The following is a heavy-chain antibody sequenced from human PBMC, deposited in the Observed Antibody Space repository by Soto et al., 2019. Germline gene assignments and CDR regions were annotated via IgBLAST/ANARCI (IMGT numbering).Heavy chain of an antibody. J-gene: IGHJ3*02. CDR1: GYTFTSFG. D-gene: IGHD2-15*01. CDR2: ISAYNANT. V-gene: IGHV1-18*01. CDR3: ARDGIVVVEAASDAFDI. Sequence: ASVKVSFKASGYTFTSFGISWVRQAPGQGLEWMGWISAYNANTKYAQKVQGRVTMTTDTFTNTVYMELRSLRSDDTAVYYCARDGIVVVEAASDAFDIWG.